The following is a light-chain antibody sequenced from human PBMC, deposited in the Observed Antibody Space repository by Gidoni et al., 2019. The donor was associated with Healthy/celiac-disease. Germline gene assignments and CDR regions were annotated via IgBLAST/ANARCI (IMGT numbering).Light chain of an antibody. J-gene: IGKJ2*01. CDR2: DAS. CDR3: QQYDNLPLVYT. Sequence: DIQMTQSPSSLSASVGDRVTITCQASQDISNYLNWYQQKPGKAPKLLIYDASTLETGVPSRFSGSGSGTDFTFTISSLQPEDISTYYCQQYDNLPLVYTFGQGTKLEIK. V-gene: IGKV1-33*01. CDR1: QDISNY.